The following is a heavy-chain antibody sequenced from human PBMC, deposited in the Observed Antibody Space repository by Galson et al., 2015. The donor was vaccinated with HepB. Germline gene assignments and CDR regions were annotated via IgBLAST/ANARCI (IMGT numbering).Heavy chain of an antibody. J-gene: IGHJ3*02. V-gene: IGHV1-18*01. CDR1: SYTFTRNG. D-gene: IGHD3-10*02. CDR3: ARDVRYAFEM. CDR2: ISTNSGNT. Sequence: SVKVSCKASSYTFTRNGISWVRQAPGQGLEWMGWISTNSGNTYYAQKFQDRLIMTTERSTSTAYMELRSLTSDDTAFCHCARDVRYAFEMWGQGTMVTVS.